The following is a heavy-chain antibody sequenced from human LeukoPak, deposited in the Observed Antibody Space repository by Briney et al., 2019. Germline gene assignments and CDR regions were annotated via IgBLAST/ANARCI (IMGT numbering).Heavy chain of an antibody. Sequence: GGSLRLSCAASGFTVSTSYMTWVRQSPGKGLDWVSEIYAGGGTNYAVSVKGRFTISRDNSKNTLYLQMNSLRAEDTAVYYCARGSARVVPAADYWGRGTLVTVSS. CDR3: ARGSARVVPAADY. CDR2: IYAGGGT. CDR1: GFTVSTSY. J-gene: IGHJ4*02. V-gene: IGHV3-53*01. D-gene: IGHD2-2*01.